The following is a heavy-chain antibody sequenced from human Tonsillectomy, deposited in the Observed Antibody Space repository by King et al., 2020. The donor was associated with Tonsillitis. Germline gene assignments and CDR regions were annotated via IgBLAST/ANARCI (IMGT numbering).Heavy chain of an antibody. J-gene: IGHJ3*02. V-gene: IGHV1-69*01. CDR3: ARPLGYCSTNSCYFAFDI. CDR2: IIPFFGTA. Sequence: QLVQSGAEVKKPGSSVKVSCKASGGTFSSYGISWVRQAPGQGLEWMGGIIPFFGTANYAQKFQGRVTITADESTSTAYMELSSLRSEDTAVYYCARPLGYCSTNSCYFAFDIWGQGTMVIVSS. CDR1: GGTFSSYG. D-gene: IGHD2-2*01.